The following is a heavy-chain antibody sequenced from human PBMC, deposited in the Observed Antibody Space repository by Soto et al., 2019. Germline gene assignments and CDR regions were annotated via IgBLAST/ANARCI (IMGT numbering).Heavy chain of an antibody. CDR1: GFTFSSYA. CDR2: ISSSGGTT. V-gene: IGHV3-23*01. Sequence: GGSLRLSCAASGFTFSSYAMSWVRQSPGKGLEWVSAISSSGGTTYDADSVKGRFTISRDNSKNTLYLQMNSLRAEDTAVYYCAKGSRAWNDCVDYCGQGTRVTVSS. J-gene: IGHJ4*02. D-gene: IGHD1-1*01. CDR3: AKGSRAWNDCVDY.